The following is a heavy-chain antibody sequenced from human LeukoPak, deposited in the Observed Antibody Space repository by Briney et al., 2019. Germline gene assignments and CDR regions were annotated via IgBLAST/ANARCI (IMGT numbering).Heavy chain of an antibody. CDR2: IYYSGST. J-gene: IGHJ4*02. CDR1: GGSISSGSYY. V-gene: IGHV4-61*01. Sequence: SETLSLTCTVSGGSISSGSYYWSWIRQPPGKGLEWIGYIYYSGSTNYNPSLKSRVTISVDTSKNQFSLKLSSVTAADTAVYYCARGNSGSVPYYWGQGILVTVSS. CDR3: ARGNSGSVPYY. D-gene: IGHD5-12*01.